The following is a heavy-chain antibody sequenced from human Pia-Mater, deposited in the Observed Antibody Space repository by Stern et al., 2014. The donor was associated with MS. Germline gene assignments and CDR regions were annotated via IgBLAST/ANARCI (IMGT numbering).Heavy chain of an antibody. J-gene: IGHJ6*02. D-gene: IGHD2-15*01. CDR3: AKDRLFCSGGGCYAMDV. Sequence: VQLVQSGGGVVQPGRSLRLSCAASGFTLRSYGMHWVRQAPGKGLEWVACISNDGNEKYYTDSVKGRFTISRDNSKNTLYLQMNSLRTEDTAVYYCAKDRLFCSGGGCYAMDVWGQGTTVTVSS. CDR1: GFTLRSYG. V-gene: IGHV3-30*18. CDR2: ISNDGNEK.